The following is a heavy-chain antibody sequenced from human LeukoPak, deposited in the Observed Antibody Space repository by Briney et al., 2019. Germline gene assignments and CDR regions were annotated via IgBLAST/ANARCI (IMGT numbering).Heavy chain of an antibody. V-gene: IGHV4-4*07. CDR1: GGSISSYY. CDR2: IYTSGST. D-gene: IGHD6-19*01. J-gene: IGHJ6*03. Sequence: PSETLSLTCTVSGGSISSYYWSWIRQPAAKGLEWIGRIYTSGSTNYNPSLKSRVTMSVDTSNNQFSLKLSSVTAADAAVYYCARDRGESGWVGDYYMDVWGKGTTVTVSS. CDR3: ARDRGESGWVGDYYMDV.